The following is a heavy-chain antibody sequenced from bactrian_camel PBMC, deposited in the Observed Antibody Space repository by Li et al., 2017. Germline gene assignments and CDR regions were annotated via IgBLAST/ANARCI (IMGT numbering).Heavy chain of an antibody. V-gene: IGHV3S1*01. Sequence: HVQLVESGGESVQAGGSLRLTCETSGLPSHTLWMGWFRQAPGKEREGVATIYLSGFGYTSGFGTYYADSVKGRFTISLDNAKNTLYLQMSSLKPEDTAMYYCAKDRGRLDYGLEATSDYWGQGTQVTVS. CDR3: AKDRGRLDYGLEATSDY. J-gene: IGHJ4*01. CDR1: GLPSHTLW. CDR2: IYLSGFGYTSGFGT. D-gene: IGHD5*01.